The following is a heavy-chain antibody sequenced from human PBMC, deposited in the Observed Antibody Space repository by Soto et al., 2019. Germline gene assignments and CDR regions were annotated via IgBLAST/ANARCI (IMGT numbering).Heavy chain of an antibody. CDR1: GDSISTYY. CDR2: SFPSGST. D-gene: IGHD6-13*01. CDR3: AGKFDSSSWYVLSQKIGGYGMAV. V-gene: IGHV4-59*01. Sequence: SLETLSLTCTVSGDSISTYYCSWIRQAPGRGLEWIGYSFPSGSTKYNPSLKSRATISVDTAKNQFSLKLSSVTAADTAVYYCAGKFDSSSWYVLSQKIGGYGMAVWGQGTTVTVSS. J-gene: IGHJ6*02.